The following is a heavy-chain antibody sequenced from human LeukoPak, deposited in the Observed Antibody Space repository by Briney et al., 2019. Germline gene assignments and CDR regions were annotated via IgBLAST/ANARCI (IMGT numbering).Heavy chain of an antibody. D-gene: IGHD5-12*01. CDR3: AREAYSGYDRPRYYYYMDV. Sequence: PSGTLSLTCAVSGGSISSSNWWSWVRPPPGKGLEWIGDIYHSGSTNYNPSLKSRVTISVDKSKNQFSLKLSSVTAADTAVYYCAREAYSGYDRPRYYYYMDVWGKGTTVTVSS. J-gene: IGHJ6*03. CDR1: GGSISSSNW. CDR2: IYHSGST. V-gene: IGHV4-4*02.